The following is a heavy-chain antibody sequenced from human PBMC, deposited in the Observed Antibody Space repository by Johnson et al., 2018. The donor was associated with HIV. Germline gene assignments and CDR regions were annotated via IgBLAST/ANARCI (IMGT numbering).Heavy chain of an antibody. V-gene: IGHV3-30*18. J-gene: IGHJ3*02. D-gene: IGHD2-21*01. Sequence: QMQLVESGGGVVQPGTSLRLSCAASGFTFSSYGMHWVRQAPGKGLELVAVVWYDGSNKYYADSVKGRFTISRDNSKNTLYLQMNSLRAEDTAVYYCAKGPQGIATPDAFDIWGQGTMVTVSS. CDR2: VWYDGSNK. CDR3: AKGPQGIATPDAFDI. CDR1: GFTFSSYG.